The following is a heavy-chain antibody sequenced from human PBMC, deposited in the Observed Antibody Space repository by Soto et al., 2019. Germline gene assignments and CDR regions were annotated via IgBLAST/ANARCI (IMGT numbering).Heavy chain of an antibody. CDR1: GYTFTGYY. Sequence: ASVKVSCKASGYTFTGYYMHWVRQAPGQGLEWMGWINPNSGGTNYAQKFQGWVTMTRDTSISTAYMELSRLRSDDTAVYYCARGTVVTSNYYFDYWGQGTLVTVSS. D-gene: IGHD2-15*01. CDR3: ARGTVVTSNYYFDY. CDR2: INPNSGGT. V-gene: IGHV1-2*04. J-gene: IGHJ4*02.